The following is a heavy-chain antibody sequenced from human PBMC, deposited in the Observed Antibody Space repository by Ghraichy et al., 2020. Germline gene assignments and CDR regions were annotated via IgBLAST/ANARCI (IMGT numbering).Heavy chain of an antibody. V-gene: IGHV4-39*01. CDR1: GGSISSSSYY. CDR3: ARGNDPQYYDFWTCFDY. CDR2: IYYSGST. Sequence: ESLNISCTVSGGSISSSSYYWGWIRQPPGKGLEWIGSIYYSGSTYYNPSLKSRVTISVDTSKNQFSLKLSSVTAADTAVYYCARGNDPQYYDFWTCFDYWGQGTLVTVSS. J-gene: IGHJ4*02. D-gene: IGHD3-3*01.